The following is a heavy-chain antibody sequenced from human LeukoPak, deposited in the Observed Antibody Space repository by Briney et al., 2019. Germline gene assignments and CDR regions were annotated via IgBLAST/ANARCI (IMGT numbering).Heavy chain of an antibody. J-gene: IGHJ5*02. D-gene: IGHD6-19*01. CDR3: TRLQIAVAGPNWFDP. CDR1: GFTFSSYA. V-gene: IGHV3-23*01. Sequence: GGSLRLSCAASGFTFSSYAMSWVRQAPGKGLEWVSAISGSGGSTYFADSVKGRFTISRDNSKNTLSLQMNGLRVEDTAVYYCTRLQIAVAGPNWFDPWGQGTLVTVSS. CDR2: ISGSGGST.